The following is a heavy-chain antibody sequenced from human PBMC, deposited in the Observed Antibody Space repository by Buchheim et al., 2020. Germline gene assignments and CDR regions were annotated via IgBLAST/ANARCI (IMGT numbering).Heavy chain of an antibody. V-gene: IGHV3-7*01. CDR2: TKPDGSDK. D-gene: IGHD2-8*01. CDR3: ARDSRSRTSDY. CDR1: GFTFSNYW. Sequence: EVQLVESGGGLVQPGGSVRLSCAASGFTFSNYWMSWVRQAPGKGLEWVGNTKPDGSDKYYVDSVNGRFTISRDNAKKSLFLRMNSLRAEDTAVYYWARDSRSRTSDYGGQGT. J-gene: IGHJ4*02.